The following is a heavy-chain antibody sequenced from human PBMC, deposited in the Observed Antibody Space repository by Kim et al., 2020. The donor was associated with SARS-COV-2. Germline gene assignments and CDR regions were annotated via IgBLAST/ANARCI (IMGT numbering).Heavy chain of an antibody. CDR1: GFTFSSYA. CDR3: ATRHGGYGLGGYDY. V-gene: IGHV3-23*01. J-gene: IGHJ4*02. CDR2: VRDTVAST. Sequence: GGSLRLSCAASGFTFSSYAMSWVRQAPGKGLEWVSVVRDTVASTSYADSVKGRFTISRDNSKNTLYLQMNSLRAEDTAVYFCATRHGGYGLGGYDYWGQG. D-gene: IGHD3-10*01.